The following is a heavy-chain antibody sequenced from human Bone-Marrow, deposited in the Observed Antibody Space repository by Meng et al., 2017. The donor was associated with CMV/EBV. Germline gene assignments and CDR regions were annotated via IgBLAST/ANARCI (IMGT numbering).Heavy chain of an antibody. Sequence: GESLKISCAASGFTFDDYAMYWVRQAPGKGLEWVSLISWDGGSTYYADSVKGGFTTSRDNAKNSLYLQMNSLRAEDTALYYCARGDYYDSSGYYSAFNYWGQGTRVTVSS. V-gene: IGHV3-43D*03. CDR1: GFTFDDYA. CDR2: ISWDGGST. CDR3: ARGDYYDSSGYYSAFNY. J-gene: IGHJ4*02. D-gene: IGHD3-22*01.